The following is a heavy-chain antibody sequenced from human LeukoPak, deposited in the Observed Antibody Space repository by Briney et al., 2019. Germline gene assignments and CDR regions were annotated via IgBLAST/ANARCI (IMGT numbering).Heavy chain of an antibody. D-gene: IGHD2-2*01. CDR3: ARGILVVVPAAPDY. CDR1: GYTFTNYY. V-gene: IGHV1-46*01. CDR2: IIPGGGST. J-gene: IGHJ4*02. Sequence: ASVKVSCKASGYTFTNYYLHWVRQAPGQGLEWMGMIIPGGGSTSFAQKFQGRVTMTRDTSTSTVYMELSSLRSEDAAVYYCARGILVVVPAAPDYWGQGTLVTVSS.